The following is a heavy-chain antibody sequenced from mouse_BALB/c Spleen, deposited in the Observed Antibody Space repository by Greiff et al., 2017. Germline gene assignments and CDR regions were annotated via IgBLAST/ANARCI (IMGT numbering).Heavy chain of an antibody. CDR2: ILPGSGST. Sequence: LVESGAELMKPGASVKISCKATGYTFSSYWIEWVKQRPGHGLEWIGEILPGSGSTNYNEKFKGKATFTADTSSNTAYMQLSSLTSEDSAVYYCAREGARATAWFAYWGQGTLVTVSA. D-gene: IGHD3-1*01. J-gene: IGHJ3*01. CDR1: GYTFSSYW. V-gene: IGHV1-9*01. CDR3: AREGARATAWFAY.